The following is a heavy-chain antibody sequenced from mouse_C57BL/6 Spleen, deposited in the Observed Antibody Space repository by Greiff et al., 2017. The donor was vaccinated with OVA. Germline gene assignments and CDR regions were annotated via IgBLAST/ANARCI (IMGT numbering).Heavy chain of an antibody. V-gene: IGHV14-4*01. CDR3: TTWGGNYGGYAMDY. D-gene: IGHD2-1*01. CDR1: GFNIKDDY. J-gene: IGHJ4*01. CDR2: IDPENGDT. Sequence: VQLQQSGAELVRPGASVKLSCTASGFNIKDDYMHWVKQRPEQGLEWIGWIDPENGDTEYASKFQGKATITADTSSNTAYLQLSSLTSEDTAVYYCTTWGGNYGGYAMDYWGQGTSVTVSS.